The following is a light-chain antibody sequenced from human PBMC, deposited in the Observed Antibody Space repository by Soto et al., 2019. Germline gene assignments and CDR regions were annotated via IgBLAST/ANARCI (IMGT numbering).Light chain of an antibody. J-gene: IGKJ1*01. CDR3: QQRRHLWT. CDR2: DAS. CDR1: QSVDSY. Sequence: EIVLTQSPATLSLSPGERATLSCRASQSVDSYLAWYQQKPGQAPRLLIYDASNRATGIPARFSGSGSGTDFTLTINSLESEDSAVYYWQQRRHLWTFGQGTKVEIK. V-gene: IGKV3-11*01.